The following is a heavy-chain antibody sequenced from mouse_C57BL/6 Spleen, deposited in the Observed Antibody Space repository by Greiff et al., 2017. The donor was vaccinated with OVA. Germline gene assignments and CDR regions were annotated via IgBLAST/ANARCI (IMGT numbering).Heavy chain of an antibody. D-gene: IGHD2-5*01. CDR2: IDPETGGT. V-gene: IGHV1-15*01. J-gene: IGHJ4*01. Sequence: VQLQQSGAELVRPGASVTLSCKASGYTFTDYEMHWVKQTPVHGLEWIGAIDPETGGTAYNQKFKGKAILTADKSSSTAYMELRSLTSEDSAVYYCTRGSNYVKDYAMDYWGQGTSVTVSS. CDR1: GYTFTDYE. CDR3: TRGSNYVKDYAMDY.